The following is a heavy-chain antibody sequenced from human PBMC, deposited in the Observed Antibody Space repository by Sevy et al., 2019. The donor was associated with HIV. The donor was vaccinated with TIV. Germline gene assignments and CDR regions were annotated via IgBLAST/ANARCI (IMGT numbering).Heavy chain of an antibody. CDR2: ISFHETIK. CDR3: AKDREVVGAKFDF. J-gene: IGHJ4*02. V-gene: IGHV3-30*18. D-gene: IGHD1-26*01. CDR1: GFTFSDFG. Sequence: GGSLRLSCAASGFTFSDFGMHWVRQAPGKGLEWVAVISFHETIKFYAESVKGRFTISRDNSKNTLYLEMNSLRAGDTALYYSAKDREVVGAKFDFWGQGTLVTVSS.